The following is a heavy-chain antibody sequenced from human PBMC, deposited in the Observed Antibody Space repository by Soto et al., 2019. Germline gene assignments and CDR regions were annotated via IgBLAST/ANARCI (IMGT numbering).Heavy chain of an antibody. D-gene: IGHD6-6*01. V-gene: IGHV1-18*01. Sequence: ASVKVSCKASGYTFTSYGISWVRQAPGQGLEWMGWISAYNGNTNYAQKLQGRVTMTTDTSTSTAYMELRSLRSNDTAVYYCARCSSSSCSPAGPIGYWGKGTLGTVAS. CDR3: ARCSSSSCSPAGPIGY. CDR2: ISAYNGNT. J-gene: IGHJ4*02. CDR1: GYTFTSYG.